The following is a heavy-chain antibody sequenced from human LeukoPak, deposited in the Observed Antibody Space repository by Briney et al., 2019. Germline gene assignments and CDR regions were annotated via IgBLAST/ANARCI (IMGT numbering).Heavy chain of an antibody. CDR2: IYNSGDT. Sequence: SETLSLTCTVSGGFIRSNYWSWIRQPPGKGLEWIGYIYNSGDTNYNPSLKSRVTISVDTSKNQFSLRLTSVTAADTAVYYCASYWGSYAPVAVWGQGTLVTVSS. J-gene: IGHJ4*02. V-gene: IGHV4-59*01. D-gene: IGHD6-19*01. CDR1: GGFIRSNY. CDR3: ASYWGSYAPVAV.